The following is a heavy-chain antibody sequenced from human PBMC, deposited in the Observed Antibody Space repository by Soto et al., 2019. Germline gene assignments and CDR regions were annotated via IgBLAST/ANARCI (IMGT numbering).Heavy chain of an antibody. D-gene: IGHD2-8*01. V-gene: IGHV3-72*01. CDR1: GFTFSDHH. CDR2: ARNKVNDYTT. CDR3: VRLMGTSFDL. J-gene: IGHJ4*02. Sequence: ESGGGLVQPGGSLRLSCAASGFTFSDHHMDWVRQAPGKGLEWVGRARNKVNDYTTAYAASVKGRFTISRDDSKNSLSLQMNSLKTEDTAVYFCVRLMGTSFDLWGQGTLVTVSS.